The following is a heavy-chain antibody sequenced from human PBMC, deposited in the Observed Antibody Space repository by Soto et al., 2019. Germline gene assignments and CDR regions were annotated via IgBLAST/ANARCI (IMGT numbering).Heavy chain of an antibody. Sequence: QVQLVQSGAEVKKPGASVKVSCKASGYTFTSYGISWVRQAPGQGLEWMGWISGYDGNTNYAQKLQGRVTMPTYTSTSTAYMELRCLRSDDTAVYYCARNPGLADSSYYHYGMDVWGQGTTVTVSS. CDR2: ISGYDGNT. CDR3: ARNPGLADSSYYHYGMDV. CDR1: GYTFTSYG. V-gene: IGHV1-18*04. D-gene: IGHD2-21*01. J-gene: IGHJ6*02.